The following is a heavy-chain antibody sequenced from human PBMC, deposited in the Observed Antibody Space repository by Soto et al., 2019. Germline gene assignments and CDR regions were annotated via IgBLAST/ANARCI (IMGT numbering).Heavy chain of an antibody. Sequence: QEQLVQSGAEVKKPGASVTISCKASGDTFSRHYIHWVRQAPGQGLEWMGVINPTGASTSYAQKFRGGVPVTRDTSTSTISMGLRSLRSEDTAVFFCAGDYSAYERHHLFDNGGQGTMVTVSS. CDR1: GDTFSRHY. D-gene: IGHD6-25*01. CDR2: INPTGAST. J-gene: IGHJ3*02. CDR3: AGDYSAYERHHLFDN. V-gene: IGHV1-46*03.